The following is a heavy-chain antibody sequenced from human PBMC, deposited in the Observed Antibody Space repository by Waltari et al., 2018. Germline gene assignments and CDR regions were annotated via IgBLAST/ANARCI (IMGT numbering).Heavy chain of an antibody. CDR3: ARDGGSFLNYFDL. CDR2: ISYDGYNK. J-gene: IGHJ4*02. Sequence: QVQLVESGGGVVEPGRSLRLSRTVSGFVLGGCPMQWVRQSPGRGLEWMASISYDGYNKYYADCLKGRFTISRDNSKKTLYLQMTSLRAEDTGLYYCARDGGSFLNYFDLWGQGTQVTVSS. CDR1: GFVLGGCP. D-gene: IGHD6-25*01. V-gene: IGHV3-30*01.